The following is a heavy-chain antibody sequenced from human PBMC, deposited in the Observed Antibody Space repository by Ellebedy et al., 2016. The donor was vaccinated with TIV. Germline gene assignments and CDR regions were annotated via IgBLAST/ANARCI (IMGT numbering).Heavy chain of an antibody. CDR3: ARLITTVTPSVWFDP. CDR1: GSSISSGYY. CDR2: IYHSGST. V-gene: IGHV4-38-2*01. D-gene: IGHD4-17*01. Sequence: MPSETLSLTCSVSGSSISSGYYWGWIRQSPGKGLEWIGSIYHSGSTHYNPSFKSRVTISGNTSKNQFSLKLRSVTAADTAVYYCARLITTVTPSVWFDPWGQGTLVTVSS. J-gene: IGHJ5*02.